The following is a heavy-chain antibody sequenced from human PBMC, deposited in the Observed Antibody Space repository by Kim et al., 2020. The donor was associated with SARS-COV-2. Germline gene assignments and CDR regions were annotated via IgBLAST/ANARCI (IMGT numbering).Heavy chain of an antibody. CDR3: ALGDWFDY. J-gene: IGHJ4*02. D-gene: IGHD2-21*01. CDR1: GFTFSRNW. Sequence: GGSLRLSCAASGFTFSRNWMSWVRQAPGKGLEWVANINQVGSVKQYVSSVKGRFTISRDNAKNSVNLKMNSLRAEDTAGYYCALGDWFDYWGQGTLVAVSS. CDR2: INQVGSVK. V-gene: IGHV3-7*03.